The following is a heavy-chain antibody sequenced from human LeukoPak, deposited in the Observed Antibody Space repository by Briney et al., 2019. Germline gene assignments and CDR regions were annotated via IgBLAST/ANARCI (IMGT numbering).Heavy chain of an antibody. J-gene: IGHJ3*01. D-gene: IGHD3-3*01. Sequence: GWSLRLSRAASVFTLSNNDMSWVRQAPGKGLGGVSAISGDGRDIFYADAVKDRFTIYRDNSKNTLYLPVNSLRDDGRAGYYCSIHGGGTIRIEAFDVWGQGTMVTISS. CDR3: SIHGGGTIRIEAFDV. CDR1: VFTLSNND. V-gene: IGHV3-23*01. CDR2: ISGDGRDI.